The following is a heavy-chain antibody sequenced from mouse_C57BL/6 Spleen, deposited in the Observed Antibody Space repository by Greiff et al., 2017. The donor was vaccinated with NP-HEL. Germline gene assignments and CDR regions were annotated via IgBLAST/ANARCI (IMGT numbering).Heavy chain of an antibody. CDR2: ISDGGSYT. D-gene: IGHD2-3*01. CDR1: GFTFSSYA. Sequence: EVQRVESGGGLVKPGGSLKLSCAASGFTFSSYAMSWVRQTPEKRLEWVATISDGGSYTYYPDNVKGRFTISRDNAKNNLYLQMSHLKSEDTAMYYCARDGYYHYYAMDYWGQGTSVTVSS. V-gene: IGHV5-4*01. CDR3: ARDGYYHYYAMDY. J-gene: IGHJ4*01.